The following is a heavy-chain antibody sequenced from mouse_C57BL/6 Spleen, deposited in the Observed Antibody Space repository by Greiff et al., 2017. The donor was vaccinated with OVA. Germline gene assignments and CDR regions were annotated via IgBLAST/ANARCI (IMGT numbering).Heavy chain of an antibody. CDR2: ISSGGSYT. V-gene: IGHV5-6*02. J-gene: IGHJ2*01. CDR3: ARHEIRYYFDY. Sequence: DVKLVESGGDLVKPGGSLKLSCAASGFTFSSYGMSWVRQTPDKRLEWVATISSGGSYTYYPDSVKGRFTISRDNAKNTLYLQMSSLKSEDTAMYYCARHEIRYYFDYWGQGTTLTVSS. CDR1: GFTFSSYG.